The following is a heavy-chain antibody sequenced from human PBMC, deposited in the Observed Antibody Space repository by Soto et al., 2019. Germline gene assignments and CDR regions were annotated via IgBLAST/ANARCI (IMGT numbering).Heavy chain of an antibody. V-gene: IGHV3-23*01. CDR3: AKDSGYSSSWNDAFDI. Sequence: GGPLRLSCAASGFTFSSYAMSWVRQAPGKGLEWVSAISGSGGSTYYADSVKGRFTISRDNSKNTLYLQMNSLRAEDTAVYYCAKDSGYSSSWNDAFDIWGQGTMVT. J-gene: IGHJ3*02. D-gene: IGHD6-13*01. CDR2: ISGSGGST. CDR1: GFTFSSYA.